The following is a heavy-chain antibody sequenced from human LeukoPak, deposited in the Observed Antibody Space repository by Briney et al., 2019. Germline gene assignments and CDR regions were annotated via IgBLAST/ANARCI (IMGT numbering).Heavy chain of an antibody. Sequence: ASVKVSRKASGGTFSSYAISWVRQAPGQGLEWMGGIIPIFGTANYAQKFQGRVTITTDESTSTAYMELSSLRSEDTAVYYCARMGGDYFDYWGQGTLVTVSS. D-gene: IGHD3-16*01. CDR2: IIPIFGTA. J-gene: IGHJ4*02. V-gene: IGHV1-69*05. CDR1: GGTFSSYA. CDR3: ARMGGDYFDY.